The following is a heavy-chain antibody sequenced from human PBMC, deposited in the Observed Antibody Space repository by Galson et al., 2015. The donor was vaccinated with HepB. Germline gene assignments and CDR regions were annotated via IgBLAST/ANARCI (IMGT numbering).Heavy chain of an antibody. CDR2: ISYDGSNK. CDR1: GFTFSSYG. J-gene: IGHJ6*03. Sequence: SLRLSCAASGFTFSSYGMHWVRQAPGKGLEWVAVISYDGSNKYYADSVKGRFTISRDNSKNTLYLQMNSLRAEDTAVYYCAKGPSKGWLVRLLDYYMDVWGKGTTVTVSS. D-gene: IGHD6-19*01. CDR3: AKGPSKGWLVRLLDYYMDV. V-gene: IGHV3-30*18.